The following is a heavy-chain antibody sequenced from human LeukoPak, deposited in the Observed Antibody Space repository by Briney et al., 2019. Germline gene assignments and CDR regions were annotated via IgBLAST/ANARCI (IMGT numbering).Heavy chain of an antibody. CDR3: ARDRGAVAATWFDY. J-gene: IGHJ4*02. CDR2: ISYDGSNK. V-gene: IGHV3-30-3*01. D-gene: IGHD6-19*01. CDR1: GFTFSSYA. Sequence: GGSLRLSCAASGFTFSSYAMHWVRQAPGKGLEWVAVISYDGSNKYYADSVKGRFTISRDNVKNSLYLQMDGLRAEDTAVYYCARDRGAVAATWFDYWGQGTLVTVSS.